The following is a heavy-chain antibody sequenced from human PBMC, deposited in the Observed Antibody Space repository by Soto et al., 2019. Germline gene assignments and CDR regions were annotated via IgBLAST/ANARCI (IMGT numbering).Heavy chain of an antibody. CDR1: GYTFTSYD. Sequence: QVQLVQSGAEVKKPGASVKVSCKASGYTFTSYDINWVRQSTGQGLEWMGWMNPNSGNTGYAQKFQGRVTMTRNTAIRTAYMELSSLRSEDTAVYYCAKSRRAATPGWFDPWGQGTLVTVSS. CDR3: AKSRRAATPGWFDP. V-gene: IGHV1-8*01. D-gene: IGHD2-15*01. J-gene: IGHJ5*02. CDR2: MNPNSGNT.